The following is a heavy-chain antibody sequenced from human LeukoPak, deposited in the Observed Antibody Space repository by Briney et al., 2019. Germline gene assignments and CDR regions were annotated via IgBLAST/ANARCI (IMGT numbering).Heavy chain of an antibody. CDR3: SILGDGHPFYF. CDR1: GFTFSSFD. V-gene: IGHV3-23*01. CDR2: VSGSGGST. J-gene: IGHJ4*02. Sequence: SGGTLRLNCSAGGFTFSSFDMSWVGQAQGKGLEWVSSVSGSGGSTHYADSGKGRFTIYRDNSKNKMYLKMKRLRAEDTALYYSSILGDGHPFYFWGQGTLVTVSS. D-gene: IGHD3-10*01.